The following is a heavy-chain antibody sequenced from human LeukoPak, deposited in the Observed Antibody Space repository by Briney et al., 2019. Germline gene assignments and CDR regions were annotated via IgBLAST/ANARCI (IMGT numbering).Heavy chain of an antibody. Sequence: GGSLRLSCAASGFFFSDSAMAWVRQAPGKGLEWVSTTTGLGDNTHYADSVKGRFTFSRDNSKNTLYLQMNNLGAEDTAVYYCASERETWIQLWPTRAFDIWGQGTMVTVSS. CDR2: TTGLGDNT. CDR3: ASERETWIQLWPTRAFDI. V-gene: IGHV3-23*01. J-gene: IGHJ3*02. CDR1: GFFFSDSA. D-gene: IGHD5-18*01.